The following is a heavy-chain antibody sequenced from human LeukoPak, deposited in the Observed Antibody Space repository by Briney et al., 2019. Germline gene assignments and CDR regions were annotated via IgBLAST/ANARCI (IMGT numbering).Heavy chain of an antibody. CDR2: ISSSSSTI. V-gene: IGHV3-48*04. CDR3: ARVHSLGIWFGELIGAFDI. J-gene: IGHJ3*02. CDR1: GFTFSSYS. D-gene: IGHD3-10*01. Sequence: GGSLRLSCAASGFTFSSYSMNWVRQAPGKGLEWVSYISSSSSTIYYADSVKGRFTISRDNAKNSLYLQMNSLRAEDTAVYYCARVHSLGIWFGELIGAFDIWGQGTMVTVSS.